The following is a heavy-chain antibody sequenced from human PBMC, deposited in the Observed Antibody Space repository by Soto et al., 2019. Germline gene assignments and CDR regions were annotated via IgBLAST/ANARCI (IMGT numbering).Heavy chain of an antibody. J-gene: IGHJ5*02. Sequence: QVQLQQWGAGLLKPSETLSLTCAVYGGSFSGYYWSWIRQPPGKGLEWIGEINHSGSTNYNPSLKSRVTMSVDTSKNQFSLKLSSVTAADTAVYYCARSTPLVVVAATHWFDPWGQGTLVTVSS. CDR2: INHSGST. V-gene: IGHV4-34*01. CDR3: ARSTPLVVVAATHWFDP. CDR1: GGSFSGYY. D-gene: IGHD2-15*01.